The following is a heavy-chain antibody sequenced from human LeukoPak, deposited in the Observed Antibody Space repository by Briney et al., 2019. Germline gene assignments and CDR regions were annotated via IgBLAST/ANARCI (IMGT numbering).Heavy chain of an antibody. J-gene: IGHJ6*03. CDR3: AKFSVEFYYYYMDV. V-gene: IGHV3-23*01. D-gene: IGHD1-1*01. CDR2: IRGSGGST. Sequence: GGSLRLSCAASGFTFSSYAMSWVRQAPGKGLEWVSAIRGSGGSTYYADSVKGRFTISRDNSKNTLYLQMNSLRAEDTAVYYCAKFSVEFYYYYMDVWGKGTTVTVSS. CDR1: GFTFSSYA.